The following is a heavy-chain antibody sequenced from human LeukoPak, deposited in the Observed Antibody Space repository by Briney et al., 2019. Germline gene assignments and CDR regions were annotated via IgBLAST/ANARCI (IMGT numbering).Heavy chain of an antibody. J-gene: IGHJ4*02. CDR2: IYRSGST. CDR1: GGSISSSNW. CDR3: ARSSGGLVATTRIYYFDY. Sequence: PSGTLSLTCAVSGGSISSSNWWSWVRQPPGKGLEWIGEIYRSGSTNYNPSLKSRVTISVDKSKNQFSLKLSSATAADTAVYYCARSSGGLVATTRIYYFDYWGQGPLVPVPS. D-gene: IGHD5-12*01. V-gene: IGHV4-4*02.